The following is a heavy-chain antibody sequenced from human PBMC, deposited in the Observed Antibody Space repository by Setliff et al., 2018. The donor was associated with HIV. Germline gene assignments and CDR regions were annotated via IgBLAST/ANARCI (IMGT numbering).Heavy chain of an antibody. CDR1: GGSISNYY. D-gene: IGHD3-10*01. Sequence: SETLSLTCTVSGGSISNYYWSWIRQPPGKGLEWIGYIYYTGSTNYDPSLKSRVTISLDTSKDQFSLKLSSVTPADTSVYYCASSDNYYSGSVSNNVCLDCFDIWGQGTMVTVS. V-gene: IGHV4-59*01. CDR2: IYYTGST. CDR3: ASSDNYYSGSVSNNVCLDCFDI. J-gene: IGHJ3*02.